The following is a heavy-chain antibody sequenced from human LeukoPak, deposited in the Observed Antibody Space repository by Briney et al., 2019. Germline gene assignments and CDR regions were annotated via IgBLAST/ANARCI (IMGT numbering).Heavy chain of an antibody. CDR2: IYYSGST. CDR3: ARATAAAGTNYYYGMDV. D-gene: IGHD6-13*01. Sequence: SETLSLTCTVSGGSISSSSYYWGWIRQPPGKGLEWIGSIYYSGSTNYNPSLKSRVTISVDTSKNQFSLKLSSVTAADTAVYYCARATAAAGTNYYYGMDVWGQGTTVTVSS. V-gene: IGHV4-39*07. J-gene: IGHJ6*02. CDR1: GGSISSSSYY.